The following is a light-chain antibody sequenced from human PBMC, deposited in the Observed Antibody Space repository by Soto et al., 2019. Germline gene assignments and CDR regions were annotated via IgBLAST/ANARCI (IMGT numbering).Light chain of an antibody. V-gene: IGKV3-15*01. CDR1: QSVSRT. CDR3: QHYETWASGLT. Sequence: ERSVLSCKAIQSVSRTLAWYQHTPGQAPRILMYGASTRATGIPARFSGSGSGTEFTLTISSLQSEDFAVYYCQHYETWASGLTFCAGTKV. CDR2: GAS. J-gene: IGKJ4*01.